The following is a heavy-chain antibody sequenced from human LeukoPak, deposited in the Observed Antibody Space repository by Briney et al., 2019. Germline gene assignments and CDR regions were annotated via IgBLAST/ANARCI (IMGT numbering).Heavy chain of an antibody. CDR2: IRYDGSNK. J-gene: IGHJ4*02. CDR1: GFTFSSYG. V-gene: IGHV3-30*02. D-gene: IGHD3-10*01. Sequence: GGSLRLSCAASGFTFSSYGMHWVRQAPGKGLEWVAFIRYDGSNKYYADSVKGRFTISRDNSKNTLYLQMNSLRAEDTAVYYCANLLHYGSGSNFDYWGQGTLVTVSS. CDR3: ANLLHYGSGSNFDY.